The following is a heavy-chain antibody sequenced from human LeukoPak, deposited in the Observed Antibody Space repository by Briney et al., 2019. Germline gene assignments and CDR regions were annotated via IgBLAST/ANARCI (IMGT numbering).Heavy chain of an antibody. CDR1: GGSIISGSYY. CDR2: IYYSGST. CDR3: ARDSGSSSWLRPRGMDV. Sequence: SETLSLTCTVSGGSIISGSYYWSWVRQPAGKGLEWIGYIYYSGSTNYNPSLKSRVTISVDTSKNQFSLKLSSVTAADTAVYYCARDSGSSSWLRPRGMDVWGKGTTVTVSS. V-gene: IGHV4-61*10. D-gene: IGHD6-13*01. J-gene: IGHJ6*04.